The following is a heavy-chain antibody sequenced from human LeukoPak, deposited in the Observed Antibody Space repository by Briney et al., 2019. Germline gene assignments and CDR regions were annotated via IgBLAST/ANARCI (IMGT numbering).Heavy chain of an antibody. D-gene: IGHD4-23*01. CDR1: GGSISGGGYY. CDR2: IYYSGST. J-gene: IGHJ6*02. CDR3: ARAGNSAYYYGMDV. V-gene: IGHV4-31*03. Sequence: SETLSLTCTVSGGSISGGGYYWSWIRQHPGKGLEWIGYIYYSGSTYYNPSLKSRVTISVDTSKNQFSLKLSSVTAADTAVYYCARAGNSAYYYGMDVWGQGTTVTVSS.